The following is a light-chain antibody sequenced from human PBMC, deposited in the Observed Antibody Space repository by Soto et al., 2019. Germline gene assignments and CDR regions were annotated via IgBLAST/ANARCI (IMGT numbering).Light chain of an antibody. V-gene: IGKV1-5*03. CDR3: QQYNNWPPIT. CDR2: KAS. CDR1: QTISSW. Sequence: LQMTHSPYTLSASVGDRVTITSRASQTISSWLAWYQQKPGKAPKLLIYKASTLKSGVPSRFSGSGSGTEFTLTISSLQSEDFAVYYCQQYNNWPPITFGQGTRLEIK. J-gene: IGKJ5*01.